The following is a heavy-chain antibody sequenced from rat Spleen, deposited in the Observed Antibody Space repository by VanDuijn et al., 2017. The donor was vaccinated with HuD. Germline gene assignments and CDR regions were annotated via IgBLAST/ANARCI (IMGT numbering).Heavy chain of an antibody. D-gene: IGHD1-12*02. CDR2: ITSGGSNT. CDR1: GFTFSNYG. Sequence: EVQPVESGGGLVQPGRSLKLSCTASGFTFSNYGMAWVRQAPMKGLEWVATITSGGSNTYYPDSVKGRFTISRDNTKSTLYLQMDSLRSEDTATYYCATDTFYDGTYYPGGFDYWGQGVMVTVSS. CDR3: ATDTFYDGTYYPGGFDY. J-gene: IGHJ2*01. V-gene: IGHV5S13*01.